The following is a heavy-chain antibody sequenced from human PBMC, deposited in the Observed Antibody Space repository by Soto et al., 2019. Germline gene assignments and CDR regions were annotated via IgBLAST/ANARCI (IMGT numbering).Heavy chain of an antibody. CDR3: AGAEVEMPTP. J-gene: IGHJ4*02. CDR1: GFTVTSNY. Sequence: EVQLVESGGGLVQPGGSLRLSCAASGFTVTSNYMIWVRQAPGKGLEWISVIYTSGGTKYADSVKGRFTISRDTSRITVYLHMDSLRVEDTAVYYCAGAEVEMPTPWGQGTLVTVAS. D-gene: IGHD2-15*01. V-gene: IGHV3-66*01. CDR2: IYTSGGT.